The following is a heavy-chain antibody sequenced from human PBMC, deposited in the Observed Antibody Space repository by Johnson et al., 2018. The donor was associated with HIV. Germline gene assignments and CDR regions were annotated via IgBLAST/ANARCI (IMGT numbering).Heavy chain of an antibody. V-gene: IGHV3-7*04. D-gene: IGHD6-13*01. CDR3: ARIAAAAIDAFDI. J-gene: IGHJ3*02. Sequence: VDSVKGRFTISRDNAKTSLYLQMNSLRAEDTAVYYCARIAAAAIDAFDIWGQGTMVTVSS.